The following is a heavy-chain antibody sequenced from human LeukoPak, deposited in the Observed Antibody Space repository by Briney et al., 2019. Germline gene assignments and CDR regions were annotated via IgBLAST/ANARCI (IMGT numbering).Heavy chain of an antibody. Sequence: SVKVSCKASGGTFSSYAISWVRQAPGQGLEWMGGIIPIFGTANYAQKFQGRVTITTDESTSTAYMELSSLRSEDTAVYYCARVERGDGYPERGAFDIWGQGTMVTVSS. V-gene: IGHV1-69*05. CDR3: ARVERGDGYPERGAFDI. D-gene: IGHD5-24*01. CDR1: GGTFSSYA. J-gene: IGHJ3*02. CDR2: IIPIFGTA.